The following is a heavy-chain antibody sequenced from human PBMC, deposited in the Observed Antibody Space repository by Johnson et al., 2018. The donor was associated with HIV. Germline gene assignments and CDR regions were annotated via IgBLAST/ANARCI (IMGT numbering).Heavy chain of an antibody. J-gene: IGHJ3*02. V-gene: IGHV3-74*02. CDR3: AKIRTSGTGDAFDI. CDR2: INSDGSST. CDR1: GFTFSSYW. Sequence: VQLVESGGGLVKPGGSLRLSCAASGFTFSSYWMHWVRQAPGKGLVWVSRINSDGSSTSYADSVKGRFTISRDNAKNTLYLQMNSLRAEDTAVYYCAKIRTSGTGDAFDIWGQGTMVTVSS. D-gene: IGHD1-14*01.